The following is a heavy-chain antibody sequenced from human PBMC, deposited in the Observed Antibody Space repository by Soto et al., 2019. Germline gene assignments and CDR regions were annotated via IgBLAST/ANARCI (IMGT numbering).Heavy chain of an antibody. D-gene: IGHD3-3*01. Sequence: PSETLSLTCAVYGGSFSGCYWSWIRQPPGKGLEWIGEINHSGSTNYNPSLKSRVTISVDTSKNQFSLKLSSVTAADTAVYYCARRSDYDGMDVWGQGTTVTVSS. V-gene: IGHV4-34*01. CDR2: INHSGST. CDR1: GGSFSGCY. CDR3: ARRSDYDGMDV. J-gene: IGHJ6*02.